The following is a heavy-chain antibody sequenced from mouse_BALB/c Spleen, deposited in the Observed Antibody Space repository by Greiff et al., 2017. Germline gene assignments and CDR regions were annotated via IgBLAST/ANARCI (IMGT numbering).Heavy chain of an antibody. J-gene: IGHJ4*01. V-gene: IGHV1S29*02. Sequence: EVQLQQSGPELVKPGASMKISCKASGYSFTGYTMNWVKQSHGKNLEWIGLINPYNGGTGYNQKFKSKATLTVDNSSSTAYMELRSLTSEDSAVYYCAREDGNYYYAMDYWGQGTSVTVSS. CDR1: GYSFTGYT. CDR2: INPYNGGT. D-gene: IGHD2-1*01. CDR3: AREDGNYYYAMDY.